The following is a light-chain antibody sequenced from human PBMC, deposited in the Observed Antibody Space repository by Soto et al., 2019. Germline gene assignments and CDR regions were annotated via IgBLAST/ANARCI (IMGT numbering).Light chain of an antibody. CDR1: TSDIGTYNS. J-gene: IGLJ1*01. Sequence: QSPPAKPASVSGSPGHSITICCTGTTSDIGTYNSVSWYQHHPGKAPKLIIYEVSNRPSGISSRFYGSKSGNTASLTISGLQAEDEADYYCNSFTVPTTGFVFGTGTKVTV. V-gene: IGLV2-14*01. CDR2: EVS. CDR3: NSFTVPTTGFV.